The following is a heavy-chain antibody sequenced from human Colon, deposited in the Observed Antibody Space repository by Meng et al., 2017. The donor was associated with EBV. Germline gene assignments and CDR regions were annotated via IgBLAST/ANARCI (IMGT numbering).Heavy chain of an antibody. CDR3: ARGGNFDP. CDR1: GYTFSTYT. CDR2: ISTNTGTP. Sequence: HVELLQSGSELKKPVSALKLSCKASGYTFSTYTINWVRQAHGRGLEWMGWISTNTGTPTYTQGFTGRFVFSLDTSVSTAYLQISSLKAEDTAVYYCARGGNFDPWGQGTLVTVSS. V-gene: IGHV7-4-1*02. J-gene: IGHJ5*02. D-gene: IGHD2/OR15-2a*01.